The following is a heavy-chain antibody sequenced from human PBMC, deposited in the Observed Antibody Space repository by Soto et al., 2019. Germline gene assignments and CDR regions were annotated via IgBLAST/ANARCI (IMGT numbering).Heavy chain of an antibody. CDR2: IIPIFGTA. J-gene: IGHJ4*02. Sequence: QVQLVQSGAEVKKPGSSVKVSCKASGGTFSSYAISWVRQAPGQGLEWMGGIIPIFGTANYAEKFQGRVTITADEHTSKAYMELSSLRSEDTAVYYCARRSVVPAVFHYWRQGTLVTVSS. CDR3: ARRSVVPAVFHY. D-gene: IGHD2-2*01. CDR1: GGTFSSYA. V-gene: IGHV1-69*01.